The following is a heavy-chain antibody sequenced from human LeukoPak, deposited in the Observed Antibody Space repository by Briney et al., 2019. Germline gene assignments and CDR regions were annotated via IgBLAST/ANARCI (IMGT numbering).Heavy chain of an antibody. CDR3: ARVANIAAAGTVWFDY. CDR2: INPSGGST. CDR1: GYTFTSYY. Sequence: GASVKVSCKASGYTFTSYYMHWVRQAPGQGLEWMGIINPSGGSTSYAQKFQGRVTMTRDTSTSTAYMELSSLRSEDTAVYYCARVANIAAAGTVWFDYWGQGTLVTVSS. D-gene: IGHD6-13*01. V-gene: IGHV1-46*01. J-gene: IGHJ4*02.